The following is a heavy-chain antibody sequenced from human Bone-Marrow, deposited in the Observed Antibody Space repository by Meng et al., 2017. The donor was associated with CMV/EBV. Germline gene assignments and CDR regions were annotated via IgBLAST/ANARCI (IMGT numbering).Heavy chain of an antibody. V-gene: IGHV4-38-2*02. D-gene: IGHD6-19*01. CDR1: GYSISSGYY. Sequence: SETLSRSWTVPGYSISSGYYWGWIRQPPGKGLEWTGSIYHSGSTYYNPSLKSRVTISVDTSKNQFSLKLSSVTAADTAVYYCARYTDSPNIGVAGNDAFDIWGQGTMVTVSS. CDR2: IYHSGST. CDR3: ARYTDSPNIGVAGNDAFDI. J-gene: IGHJ3*02.